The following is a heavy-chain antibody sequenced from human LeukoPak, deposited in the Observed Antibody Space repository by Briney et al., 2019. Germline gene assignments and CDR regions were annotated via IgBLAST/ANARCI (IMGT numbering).Heavy chain of an antibody. CDR3: AGQSGYTDY. V-gene: IGHV3-23*01. CDR2: ISAGGRTT. J-gene: IGHJ4*02. CDR1: GFTFSSYA. D-gene: IGHD5-12*01. Sequence: GGSLRLTCAGSGFTFSSYAMSWVRQAPGKGLEWVSGISAGGRTTYYADSVKGRFIISRDNSKNMLYLQMNTLRAEDMAVYYSAGQSGYTDYWRQGTLVIVSS.